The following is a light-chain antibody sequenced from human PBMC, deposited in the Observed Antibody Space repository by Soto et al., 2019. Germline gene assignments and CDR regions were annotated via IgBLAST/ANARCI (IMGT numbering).Light chain of an antibody. J-gene: IGKJ5*01. CDR3: QQLNSYPIT. CDR2: VAS. V-gene: IGKV1-9*01. CDR1: QGISSH. Sequence: DIPLTQSPSFLSASVGDRVTITCRASQGISSHLAWYQQQPGKAPKLLIYVASTLQSGVPSRFSGSGSGTEFTLTISGLQPEDFVSYYCQQLNSYPITFGQGTRLEIK.